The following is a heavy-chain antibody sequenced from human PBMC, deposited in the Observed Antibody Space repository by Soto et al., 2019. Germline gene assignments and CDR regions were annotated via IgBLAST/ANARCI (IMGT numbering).Heavy chain of an antibody. D-gene: IGHD6-6*01. V-gene: IGHV3-30*18. Sequence: GGSLRLSCAASGFTFSSYGMHWVRQAPGKGLEWVAVIPYDGSNKYYADSVKGRFTISRDNSKNTLYLQMNSLRAEDTAVYYCAKDGSSSYLDYWGQGTLVTVSS. CDR1: GFTFSSYG. J-gene: IGHJ4*02. CDR2: IPYDGSNK. CDR3: AKDGSSSYLDY.